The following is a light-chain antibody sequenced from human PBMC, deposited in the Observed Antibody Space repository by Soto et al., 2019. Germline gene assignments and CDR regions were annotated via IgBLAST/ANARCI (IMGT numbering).Light chain of an antibody. Sequence: QSALTQPPSASGSPGQSVTISCTGSSSDVGTYNYVSWYQQYPGKAPKLMIYEVSKRPSGVPDRFSGSKSGNTASLTVSGLQAEDEADYYCSSYAGSKNYVVFGGGTQLTVL. CDR1: SSDVGTYNY. J-gene: IGLJ2*01. CDR3: SSYAGSKNYVV. CDR2: EVS. V-gene: IGLV2-8*01.